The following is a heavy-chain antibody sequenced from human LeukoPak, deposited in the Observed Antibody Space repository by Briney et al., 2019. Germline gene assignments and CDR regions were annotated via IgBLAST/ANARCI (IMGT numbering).Heavy chain of an antibody. CDR1: GFTASSNY. CDR2: IYSGGNT. D-gene: IGHD3-22*01. V-gene: IGHV3-53*01. J-gene: IGHJ4*02. CDR3: ARLLYYYDSSIYQRYFDY. Sequence: PGGSLRLSCAASGFTASSNYMNWVRQAPGKGLEWVSIIYSGGNTHYADSVKGRFTISRDNSQNTLYLQMNSLRPEDTAVYYCARLLYYYDSSIYQRYFDYWGQGTLVTVSS.